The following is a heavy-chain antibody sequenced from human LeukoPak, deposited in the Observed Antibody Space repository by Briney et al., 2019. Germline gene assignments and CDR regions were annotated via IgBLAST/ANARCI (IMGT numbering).Heavy chain of an antibody. CDR2: ISSSSSTI. CDR3: ARGGYSGTGEFDP. Sequence: GGSLRLSCAASGFTFSSYSMNWVRQAPGKGLEWVSYISSSSSTIYYADSVKGRFTISRDNAKNSLYLQMNSLRAEDTAVYYCARGGYSGTGEFDPWGQGTLVTVSS. D-gene: IGHD2-15*01. CDR1: GFTFSSYS. V-gene: IGHV3-48*04. J-gene: IGHJ5*02.